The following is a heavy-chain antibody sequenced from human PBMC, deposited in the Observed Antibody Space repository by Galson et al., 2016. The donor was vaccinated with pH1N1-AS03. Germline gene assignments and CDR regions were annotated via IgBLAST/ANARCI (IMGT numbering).Heavy chain of an antibody. D-gene: IGHD1/OR15-1a*01. J-gene: IGHJ5*02. V-gene: IGHV3-30*02. CDR3: AQDRVNGIDATTRWFAP. Sequence: SLRLSCAASLASGFTFSGYYMHWVRQAPGKGLEWVAFIRDDGGDKYYAESVKGRFTISRDNSKNTLFLQMNSLRPEDTAVYYCAQDRVNGIDATTRWFAPWDQGAQVPVSS. CDR2: IRDDGGDK. CDR1: GFTFSGYY.